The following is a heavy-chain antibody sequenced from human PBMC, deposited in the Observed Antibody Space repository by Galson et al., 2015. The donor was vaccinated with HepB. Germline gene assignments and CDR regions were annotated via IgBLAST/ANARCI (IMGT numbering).Heavy chain of an antibody. CDR3: ARQYCTNGICHPYYFDY. CDR2: INWNGGST. CDR1: GFTFDDYG. Sequence: SLRLSCAASGFTFDDYGMSWVRQAPGKGLEWVSGINWNGGSTGYADSVKGRFTISRDNAKNSLYLQMNSLRAEDTALYHCARQYCTNGICHPYYFDYWGQGTLVTVSS. V-gene: IGHV3-20*01. D-gene: IGHD2-8*01. J-gene: IGHJ4*02.